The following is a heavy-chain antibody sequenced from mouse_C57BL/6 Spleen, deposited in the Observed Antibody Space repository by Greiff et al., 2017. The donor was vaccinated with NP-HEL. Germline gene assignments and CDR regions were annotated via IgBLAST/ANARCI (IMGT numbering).Heavy chain of an antibody. D-gene: IGHD2-4*01. CDR2: ILPGSGIT. Sequence: QVQLQQSGAELMKPGASVKLSCKATGYTFTGYWIEWVKQRPGHGLEWIGEILPGSGITNYDEKFKGKATFTADTSSNTAYMQLSSLTTEDSAIYYCARSIYYDYDQFAYWGQGTLVTVSA. CDR1: GYTFTGYW. J-gene: IGHJ3*01. V-gene: IGHV1-9*01. CDR3: ARSIYYDYDQFAY.